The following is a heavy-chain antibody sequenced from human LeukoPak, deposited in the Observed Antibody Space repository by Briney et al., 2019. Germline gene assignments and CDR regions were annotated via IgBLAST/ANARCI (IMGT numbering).Heavy chain of an antibody. Sequence: PGGSLRLSCATAGFTFSSDAMSWVRQAPGRGLEWVSAIGGSGSRAGYTYYADSVKGRFTISRDNSKDTLYLQMNSLRAEDTAIYYCAKVIITGSFSDYFDNWGQGTLVTVPS. D-gene: IGHD1-14*01. J-gene: IGHJ4*02. CDR2: IGGSGSRAGYT. CDR1: GFTFSSDA. V-gene: IGHV3-23*01. CDR3: AKVIITGSFSDYFDN.